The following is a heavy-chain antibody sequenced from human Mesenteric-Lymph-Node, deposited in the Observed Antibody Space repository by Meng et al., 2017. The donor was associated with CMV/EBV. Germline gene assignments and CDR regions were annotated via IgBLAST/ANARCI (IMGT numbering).Heavy chain of an antibody. D-gene: IGHD1-26*01. Sequence: VSGGSISSANWWSWVRQTPGKGLEWIGEIFHTGTTHYNPSLKRRVTISVDKSNNQFSLGLRSVTAADTAVYYCARDRIIVGATTENYWGQGILVTVSS. CDR1: GGSISSANW. V-gene: IGHV4-4*02. CDR2: IFHTGTT. J-gene: IGHJ4*02. CDR3: ARDRIIVGATTENY.